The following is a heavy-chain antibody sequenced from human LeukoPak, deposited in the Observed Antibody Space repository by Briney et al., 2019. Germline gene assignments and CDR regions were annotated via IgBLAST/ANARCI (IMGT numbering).Heavy chain of an antibody. CDR1: GFTFSSYE. CDR3: AELGITMIGGV. D-gene: IGHD3-10*02. J-gene: IGHJ6*04. CDR2: ISYDGSSK. V-gene: IGHV3-30*04. Sequence: GGSLRLSCAASGFTFSSYEMNWVRQAPGKGLEWVAVISYDGSSKYYEDSVKGRFTISRDNGKNSLYLQMNSLRAEDTAVYYCAELGITMIGGVWGKGTTVTISS.